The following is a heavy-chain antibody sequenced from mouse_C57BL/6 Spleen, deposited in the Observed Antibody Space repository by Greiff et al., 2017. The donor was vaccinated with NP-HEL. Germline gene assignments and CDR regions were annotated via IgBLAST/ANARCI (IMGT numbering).Heavy chain of an antibody. CDR3: ARSGSFFDY. CDR2: IDPSDSYT. V-gene: IGHV1-50*01. D-gene: IGHD1-1*01. CDR1: GYTFTSYW. Sequence: QVPLQQPGAELVKPGASVKLSCQASGYTFTSYWMQWVKQRPGQGLEWIGEIDPSDSYTNYNQKFKGKATLTVDTSSSTAYMQLSSLTSEDSAVYYCARSGSFFDYWGQGTTLTVSS. J-gene: IGHJ2*01.